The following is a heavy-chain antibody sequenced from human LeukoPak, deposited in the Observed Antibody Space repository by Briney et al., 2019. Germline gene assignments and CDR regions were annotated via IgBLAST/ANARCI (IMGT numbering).Heavy chain of an antibody. D-gene: IGHD5-24*01. Sequence: PSETLSLTCTVSGGSISGYFWSWIRQPPGKGLEWIAYIHHSGTTNYNPSLNSRVTVSADTSKNQFSLKLNSVTAADTAVYYCARGGYGYNYFDYWGQGTLVTVSS. CDR3: ARGGYGYNYFDY. CDR2: IHHSGTT. V-gene: IGHV4-59*01. J-gene: IGHJ4*02. CDR1: GGSISGYF.